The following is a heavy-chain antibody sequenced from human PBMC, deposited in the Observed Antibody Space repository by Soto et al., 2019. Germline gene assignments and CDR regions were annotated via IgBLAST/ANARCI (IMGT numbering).Heavy chain of an antibody. CDR1: GGSISSSSYY. Sequence: QLQLQESGPGLVKPSETLSLTCTVSGGSISSSSYYWGWIRQPPGKGMEWIGSIYYSGSTYYNPSLKSRVTISVDTSKNQFSLKLSSVTAADTAEYYCARLTRYCSSTSCYGGFLGYYGMDVWGQGTTVTVSS. CDR2: IYYSGST. J-gene: IGHJ6*02. D-gene: IGHD2-2*01. CDR3: ARLTRYCSSTSCYGGFLGYYGMDV. V-gene: IGHV4-39*01.